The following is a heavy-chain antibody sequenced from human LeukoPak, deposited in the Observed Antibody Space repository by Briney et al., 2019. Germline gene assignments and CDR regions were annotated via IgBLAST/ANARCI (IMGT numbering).Heavy chain of an antibody. CDR1: GGSISSHY. D-gene: IGHD6-19*01. CDR2: IYYSGST. CDR3: ARGGGATQWLLHVTFDY. Sequence: SETLSLTCTVSGGSISSHYWSWSRQPPGKGLEWIGYIYYSGSTNYNPSLKSRVTISVDTSKNQFSLKLSSVTAADTAVYYCARGGGATQWLLHVTFDYWGQGTLVTVSS. J-gene: IGHJ4*02. V-gene: IGHV4-59*11.